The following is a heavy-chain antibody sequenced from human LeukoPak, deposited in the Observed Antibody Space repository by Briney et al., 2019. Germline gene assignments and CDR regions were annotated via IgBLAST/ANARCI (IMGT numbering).Heavy chain of an antibody. CDR1: GYTFTSYD. J-gene: IGHJ5*02. CDR2: MNPNSGNT. D-gene: IGHD3-16*01. CDR3: ARGPSYVVTFGGVINWFDP. V-gene: IGHV1-8*01. Sequence: ASVKVSCKASGYTFTSYDINWVRQATGQGLEWMGWMNPNSGNTGYAQKFQGRVTMTRYTSISTAYMELSSLRSEDTAVYYCARGPSYVVTFGGVINWFDPWGQGTLVTVSS.